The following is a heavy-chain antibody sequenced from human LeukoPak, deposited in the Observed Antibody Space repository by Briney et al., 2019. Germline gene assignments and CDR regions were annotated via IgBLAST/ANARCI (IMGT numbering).Heavy chain of an antibody. CDR1: GYSVSSGYY. Sequence: SETLSLTCTVSGYSVSSGYYWGWIRQPPGKGREWIGSMYQSGDTYSNPSLKSRATISVDTSKNQLSLRLSSVTAADTAVYYCARSKAHLSTSWYGNWFDPWGQGTLVTVSS. D-gene: IGHD2-2*01. J-gene: IGHJ5*02. V-gene: IGHV4-38-2*02. CDR3: ARSKAHLSTSWYGNWFDP. CDR2: MYQSGDT.